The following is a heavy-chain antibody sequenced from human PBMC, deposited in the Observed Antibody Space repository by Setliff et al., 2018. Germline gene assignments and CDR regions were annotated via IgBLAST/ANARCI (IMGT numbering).Heavy chain of an antibody. J-gene: IGHJ4*03. CDR1: GFPFDTYG. D-gene: IGHD3-10*01. Sequence: PGGSLRLSCVASGFPFDTYGMHWVRQAPGKGLEWLASINPHGSEKYYADSVKGRFTISRGTSKNTLYLQMSSLRTEDSAVYFCRLWFRELLRDYWGQGTMVTVSS. CDR2: INPHGSEK. V-gene: IGHV3-7*03. CDR3: RLWFRELLRDY.